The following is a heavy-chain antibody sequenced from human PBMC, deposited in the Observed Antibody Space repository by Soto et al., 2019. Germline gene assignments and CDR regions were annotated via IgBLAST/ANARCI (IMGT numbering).Heavy chain of an antibody. D-gene: IGHD3-3*02. V-gene: IGHV1-69*13. CDR2: IIPIFGTA. Sequence: SVKVSCKASGGTFSSYAISWVRQAPGQGLEWMGGIIPIFGTANYAQKFQGRVTITADESTSTAYMELSSLRSEDTAVYYCASDRIFGVVIIKPQLDYYYYYGMDVWGQGTTVTVSS. CDR3: ASDRIFGVVIIKPQLDYYYYYGMDV. CDR1: GGTFSSYA. J-gene: IGHJ6*02.